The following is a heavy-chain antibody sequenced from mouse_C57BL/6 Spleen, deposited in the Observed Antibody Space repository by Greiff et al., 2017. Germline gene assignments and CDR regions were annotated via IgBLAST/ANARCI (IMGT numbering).Heavy chain of an antibody. CDR2: IRNKANGYTT. CDR3: ARFGDDGYYYYAMDY. CDR1: GFTFTDYY. V-gene: IGHV7-3*01. D-gene: IGHD2-3*01. J-gene: IGHJ4*01. Sequence: VHLVESGGGLVQPGGSLSLSCAASGFTFTDYYMSWVRQPPGKALEWLGFIRNKANGYTTEYSASVKGRFTISRDNSQSILYLQMNALRAEDSATYYGARFGDDGYYYYAMDYWGQGTSVTVSS.